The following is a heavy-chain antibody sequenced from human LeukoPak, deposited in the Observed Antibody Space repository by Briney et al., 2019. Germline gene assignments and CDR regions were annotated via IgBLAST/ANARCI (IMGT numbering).Heavy chain of an antibody. Sequence: PSETLSLTCTVSGGSISSYYWSWIRQPPGKGLEWIGYIYYSGSTNYNPSLKSRVTISVDPSKNQFSLKLSSVTAADTAVYYCAREGIAAAGRTGILDYWGQGTLVTVSS. CDR2: IYYSGST. J-gene: IGHJ4*02. V-gene: IGHV4-59*01. CDR1: GGSISSYY. CDR3: AREGIAAAGRTGILDY. D-gene: IGHD6-13*01.